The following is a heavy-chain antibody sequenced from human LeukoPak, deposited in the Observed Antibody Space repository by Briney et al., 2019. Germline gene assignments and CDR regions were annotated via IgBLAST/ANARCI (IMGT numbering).Heavy chain of an antibody. Sequence: GRSLRLSCAASGFTFSSYWMSWVRQAPGKGLEWVANIKQDGSEKYYVDSVKGRFTISRDNAKNSLYLQMNSLRAEDTAVYYCAPDLAYCGGDCYPSLDYWGQGTLVTVSS. D-gene: IGHD2-21*02. J-gene: IGHJ4*02. CDR3: APDLAYCGGDCYPSLDY. V-gene: IGHV3-7*01. CDR1: GFTFSSYW. CDR2: IKQDGSEK.